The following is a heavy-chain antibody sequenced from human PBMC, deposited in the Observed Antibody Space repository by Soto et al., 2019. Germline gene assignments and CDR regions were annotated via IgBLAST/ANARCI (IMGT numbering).Heavy chain of an antibody. J-gene: IGHJ4*02. Sequence: SETLSLTCTVSGGSISSGGYYWSWIRQHPGKGLEWIGYIYYSGSTYYNPSLKSRVTISVDTSKNQFSLKLSSVTAADTAVYYCARSDRSSSVDYWGKGTLVTVSS. V-gene: IGHV4-31*03. D-gene: IGHD6-6*01. CDR1: GGSISSGGYY. CDR3: ARSDRSSSVDY. CDR2: IYYSGST.